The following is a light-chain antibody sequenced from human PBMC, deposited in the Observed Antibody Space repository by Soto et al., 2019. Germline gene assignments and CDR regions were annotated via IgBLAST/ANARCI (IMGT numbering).Light chain of an antibody. CDR3: QQYDIWPWT. V-gene: IGKV3-15*01. CDR1: QSVRSN. CDR2: GSF. J-gene: IGKJ1*01. Sequence: EIVMTQSPATLSVSPGEGATLSCRARQSVRSNLAWYQQKPGQAPRLLIFGSFTRAPGVPSGFSGSGSGTEFTLTISSLQSEDFALYYWQQYDIWPWTFGQGTKVDIK.